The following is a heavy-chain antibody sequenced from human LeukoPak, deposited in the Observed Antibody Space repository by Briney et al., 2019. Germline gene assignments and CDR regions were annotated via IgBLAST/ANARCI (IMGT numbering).Heavy chain of an antibody. CDR2: MSYDGRDK. Sequence: GGSLRLSCAASGFTFGSYAMHWVRQAPGKGLEWVAIMSYDGRDKFYIDSVKGRFTISRDNFKSTVYLQMNSLRAEDTAVYYCARDGYDSSGYFRYWGQGTLVTVSS. D-gene: IGHD3-22*01. V-gene: IGHV3-30*04. J-gene: IGHJ4*02. CDR1: GFTFGSYA. CDR3: ARDGYDSSGYFRY.